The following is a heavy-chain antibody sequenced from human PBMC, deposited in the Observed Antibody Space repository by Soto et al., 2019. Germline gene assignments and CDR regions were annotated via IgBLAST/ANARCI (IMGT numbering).Heavy chain of an antibody. CDR3: ARWPLLLVSTANYGMDV. V-gene: IGHV3-53*01. Sequence: LRLSFAASDLSVSAAYMAWVRQAPGKGLEWVSVLLSGGATYYADSVKGRFTISRDISENTVYLQMRSLRVEDTAVYYCARWPLLLVSTANYGMDVWGHGTTVTVSS. J-gene: IGHJ6*02. D-gene: IGHD2-8*02. CDR2: LLSGGAT. CDR1: DLSVSAAY.